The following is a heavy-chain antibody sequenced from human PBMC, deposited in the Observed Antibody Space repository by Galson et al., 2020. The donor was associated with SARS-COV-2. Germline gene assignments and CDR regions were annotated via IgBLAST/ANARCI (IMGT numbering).Heavy chain of an antibody. CDR2: ISNGGNAI. CDR1: GFTFSSYD. V-gene: IGHV3-48*03. CDR3: ARENYYDSSGYYVSAHLDS. J-gene: IGHJ4*02. Sequence: GGSLRLSCAASGFTFSSYDMNWVRQAPGNGLEWISYISNGGNAIYYTNSVKDRFTISRDDAKNSLYLQMNSLRAEDTAIYYCARENYYDSSGYYVSAHLDSWGQGTLVTVSS. D-gene: IGHD3-22*01.